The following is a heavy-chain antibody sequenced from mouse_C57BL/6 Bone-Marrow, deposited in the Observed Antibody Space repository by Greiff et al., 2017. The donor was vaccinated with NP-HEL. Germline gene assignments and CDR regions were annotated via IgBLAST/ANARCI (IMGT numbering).Heavy chain of an antibody. V-gene: IGHV1-64*01. D-gene: IGHD1-1*01. CDR1: GYTFTSYW. Sequence: QVQLQQSGAELVKPGASVKLSCKASGYTFTSYWMHWVKQRPGQGLEWIGMIHPNRGSTNYNEKFKSKATLTVDKSSSTAYMQLSSLTSEDSAVYYCARSRITTVVADYWGQGTTLTVSS. J-gene: IGHJ2*01. CDR3: ARSRITTVVADY. CDR2: IHPNRGST.